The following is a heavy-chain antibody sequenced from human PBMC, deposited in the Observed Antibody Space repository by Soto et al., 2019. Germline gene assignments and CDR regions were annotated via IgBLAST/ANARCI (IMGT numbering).Heavy chain of an antibody. CDR3: ARDYYGMDV. CDR1: GGSIYTYY. V-gene: IGHV4-59*12. J-gene: IGHJ6*02. Sequence: SETLSLTCNVSGGSIYTYYWNWIRQSPGKGLEWIGYTYQSGSAYYNPSLKSRVTIAVDRSKNQFSLNLTSVTAADTAVYYCARDYYGMDVWGQGTTVTVSS. CDR2: TYQSGSA.